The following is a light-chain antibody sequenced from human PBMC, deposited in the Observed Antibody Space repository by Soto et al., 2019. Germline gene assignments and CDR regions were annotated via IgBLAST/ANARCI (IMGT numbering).Light chain of an antibody. CDR2: DTS. CDR1: YSVITN. Sequence: EIVMTQSPATLSVSPGERATLSCWATYSVITNLAWYQQKPGQTPRLLIYDTSTRATGVPARFSGSRSGPEFTLTINSLQSEDFAIYYCQPYNNWPLTFGGGTKVDIK. CDR3: QPYNNWPLT. V-gene: IGKV3-15*01. J-gene: IGKJ4*01.